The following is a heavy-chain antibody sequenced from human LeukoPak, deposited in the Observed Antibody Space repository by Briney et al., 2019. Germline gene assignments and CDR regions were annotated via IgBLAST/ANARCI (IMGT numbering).Heavy chain of an antibody. Sequence: PGGSLRLSCAASGFTFSSYGMHWVRQAPGKGLEWVAVIWYDGSNKYYADSVKGRFTISRDNSKNTLCLQMNSLRAEDTAVYYCARDSLVIAAAGDYYYYYGMDVWGQGTTVTVSS. CDR2: IWYDGSNK. CDR3: ARDSLVIAAAGDYYYYYGMDV. J-gene: IGHJ6*02. CDR1: GFTFSSYG. D-gene: IGHD6-13*01. V-gene: IGHV3-33*01.